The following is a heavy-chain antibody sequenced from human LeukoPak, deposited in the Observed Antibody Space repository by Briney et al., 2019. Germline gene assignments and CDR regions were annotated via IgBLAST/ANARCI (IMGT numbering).Heavy chain of an antibody. CDR1: GFTFISYA. CDR3: ARGGYYYDSSGYYYPFDY. Sequence: GGSLRLSCAASGFTFISYAMSWVRQAPGKGLEWVSGISGSGGSIYYADSVKGRFTISRDNSNNTLYLQMNSLRAEDTAVYYCARGGYYYDSSGYYYPFDYWGQGTLVTVSS. CDR2: ISGSGGSI. D-gene: IGHD3-22*01. V-gene: IGHV3-23*01. J-gene: IGHJ4*02.